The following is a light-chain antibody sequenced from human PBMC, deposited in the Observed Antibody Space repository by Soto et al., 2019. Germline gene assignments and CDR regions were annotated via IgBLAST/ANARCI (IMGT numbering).Light chain of an antibody. CDR2: AAS. CDR1: QSISSS. V-gene: IGKV1-39*01. Sequence: DIQMTQSPSSLSASVGDRVTITCRASQSISSSLNWFQQKPGKAPTLLIYAASSLQSGVPSRFSGSGSGPDFTLTISSLQPEDFATYYCQQSYNTPPSTFGQGTKLEIK. CDR3: QQSYNTPPST. J-gene: IGKJ2*01.